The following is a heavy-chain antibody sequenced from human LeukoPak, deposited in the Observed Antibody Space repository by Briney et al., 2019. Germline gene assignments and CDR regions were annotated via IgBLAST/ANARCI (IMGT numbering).Heavy chain of an antibody. CDR3: ASGEHDYVWGSYRFDY. CDR2: INPNSGGT. D-gene: IGHD3-16*02. CDR1: GYTFTGYY. Sequence: ASVKVSCKASGYTFTGYYMHWVRQAPGQGLEWMGWINPNSGGTNYAQKFQGRVTMTRDTSISTAYMELSRLRSDDTAAYYCASGEHDYVWGSYRFDYWGQGTLVTVSS. V-gene: IGHV1-2*02. J-gene: IGHJ4*02.